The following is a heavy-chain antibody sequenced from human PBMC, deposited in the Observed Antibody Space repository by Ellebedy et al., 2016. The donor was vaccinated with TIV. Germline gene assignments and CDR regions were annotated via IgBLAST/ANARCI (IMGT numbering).Heavy chain of an antibody. CDR1: GYTFTNYG. J-gene: IGHJ6*02. CDR2: ISPYSGNP. Sequence: AASVKVSCKASGYTFTNYGIGWVRQAPGQGLEWMGWISPYSGNPNYAQKVQGRVTLTTDTSTGTAYMELRSLTSDDTAVYYCGREKDFGMDVWGQGTTVTVSS. D-gene: IGHD3-3*01. CDR3: GREKDFGMDV. V-gene: IGHV1-18*01.